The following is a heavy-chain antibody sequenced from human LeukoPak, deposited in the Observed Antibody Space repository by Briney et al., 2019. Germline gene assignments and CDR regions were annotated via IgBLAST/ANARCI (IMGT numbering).Heavy chain of an antibody. V-gene: IGHV3-23*01. CDR3: ASGTYRLGDY. CDR1: GFSFSTYA. CDR2: ISGSGVDT. J-gene: IGHJ4*02. Sequence: GGSLRLSCAASGFSFSTYAMSWVRQAPGKGLEWVSGISGSGVDTHYAGFVKGRFRISRDNSKNTLYLQLSSLRADDTAVYYCASGTYRLGDYWGLGTLVTVSS. D-gene: IGHD3-10*01.